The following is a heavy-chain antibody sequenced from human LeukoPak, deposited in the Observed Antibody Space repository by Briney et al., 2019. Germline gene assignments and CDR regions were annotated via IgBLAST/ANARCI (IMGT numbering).Heavy chain of an antibody. J-gene: IGHJ4*02. V-gene: IGHV4-39*07. CDR2: IYYSGST. CDR1: GGSISSSSYY. Sequence: SETLSLTCAVSGGSISSSSYYWGWIRQPPGKGLEWIGSIYYSGSTYYNPSLKSRVTILVDTSKNQFSLKLSSVTAADTAVYYCASDGDIIYDYWGQGTLVTVSS. CDR3: ASDGDIIYDY. D-gene: IGHD2-21*01.